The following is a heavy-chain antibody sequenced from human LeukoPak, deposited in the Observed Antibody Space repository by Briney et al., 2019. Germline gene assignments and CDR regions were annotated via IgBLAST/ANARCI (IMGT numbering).Heavy chain of an antibody. J-gene: IGHJ4*02. CDR3: ARQPSSWYFDY. CDR1: GGSISSGGYY. V-gene: IGHV4-31*03. CDR2: IYYSGST. D-gene: IGHD6-13*01. Sequence: PSETLSLTCTVSGGSISSGGYYWSWIRQHPGKGLEWIGYIYYSGSTYYNPSLKSRVTISVDTSKNQFSLKLSSVTAADTAVYYCARQPSSWYFDYWGQGTLVTVSS.